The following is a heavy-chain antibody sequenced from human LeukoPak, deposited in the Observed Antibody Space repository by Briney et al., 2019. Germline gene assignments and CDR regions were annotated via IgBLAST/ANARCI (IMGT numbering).Heavy chain of an antibody. Sequence: GASVKVSCKASGYTFTGYHMHWVRQAPGQELEWMGWINPNSGGTNYAQRFQGRVTMTRDTSISTAYMELSRLTSDDTAVYYCARDRGSYFSDAFDIWGQGTMVTVSS. V-gene: IGHV1-2*02. CDR1: GYTFTGYH. J-gene: IGHJ3*02. CDR3: ARDRGSYFSDAFDI. D-gene: IGHD1-26*01. CDR2: INPNSGGT.